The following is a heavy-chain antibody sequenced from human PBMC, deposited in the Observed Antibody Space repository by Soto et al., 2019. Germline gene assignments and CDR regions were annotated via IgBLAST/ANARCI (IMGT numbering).Heavy chain of an antibody. Sequence: SETLSLTCTVAGGTIRTYFWSWIRQSTGKGLEWIGYFYYSGNTNYNPSLKSRVTISVDTSKNQFSLKLSSVTAADTAVYYCARVLQYSRTSGFYYYYGMDVWGQGTTVTVSS. J-gene: IGHJ6*02. CDR1: GGTIRTYF. CDR3: ARVLQYSRTSGFYYYYGMDV. V-gene: IGHV4-59*08. D-gene: IGHD6-6*01. CDR2: FYYSGNT.